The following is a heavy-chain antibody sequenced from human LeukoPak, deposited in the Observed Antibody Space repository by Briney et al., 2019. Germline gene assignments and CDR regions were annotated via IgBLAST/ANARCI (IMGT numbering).Heavy chain of an antibody. D-gene: IGHD3-22*01. Sequence: SETLSLTCTLSGYSLSSGHYWGWIRQPPEKGLEWIGRISSSGSTNYNPSLKSRVTISVDTSKNQFSLKLSSVTAADTAVYFCARGPYSYDSSGAFDIWGQGTMVTVSS. CDR2: ISSSGST. CDR1: GYSLSSGHY. V-gene: IGHV4-38-2*02. J-gene: IGHJ3*02. CDR3: ARGPYSYDSSGAFDI.